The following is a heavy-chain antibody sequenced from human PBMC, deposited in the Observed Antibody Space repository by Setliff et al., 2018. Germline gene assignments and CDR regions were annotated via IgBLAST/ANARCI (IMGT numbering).Heavy chain of an antibody. V-gene: IGHV1-69*10. CDR1: GGPLNSYS. CDR3: ARHPPPPNYFDIGALDS. J-gene: IGHJ4*02. Sequence: ASVKVSCKASGGPLNSYSFSWVRQAPGQGLEWMGGIIPVLDIARYSQKFQGRVTITADKSTGIIYMELTSLRSDDTALYYCARHPPPPNYFDIGALDSWGQGTLVTVSS. CDR2: IIPVLDIA. D-gene: IGHD3-22*01.